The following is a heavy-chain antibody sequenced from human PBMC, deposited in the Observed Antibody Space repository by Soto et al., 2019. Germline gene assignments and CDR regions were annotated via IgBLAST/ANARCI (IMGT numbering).Heavy chain of an antibody. CDR1: GSTFSSYA. CDR2: ISYDGSNK. V-gene: IGHV3-30-3*01. Sequence: QVQLVESGGGVVQPGRSLRLSCAASGSTFSSYAMHWVRQAPGKGLEWVAVISYDGSNKYYADSVKGRFTISRDNSKNTLYLQMNSLRAEDTAVYYCASLYCSSTSCFDYWGQGTLVTVSS. CDR3: ASLYCSSTSCFDY. J-gene: IGHJ4*02. D-gene: IGHD2-2*01.